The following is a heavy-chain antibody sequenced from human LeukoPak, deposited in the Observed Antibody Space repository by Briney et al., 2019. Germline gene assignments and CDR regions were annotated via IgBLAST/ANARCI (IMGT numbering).Heavy chain of an antibody. CDR1: GYTFTGYY. J-gene: IGHJ6*03. CDR3: ARRGYYYDSSGHRYYYYYYYMDV. D-gene: IGHD3-22*01. Sequence: GASVKVSCKASGYTFTGYYMHWVRQAPGQGLEWMGWINPNSGGTNYAQKFQGRVTMTRDTSISTAYMELSRLRSDDTAVYYCARRGYYYDSSGHRYYYYYYYMDVWGKGTTVTVSS. V-gene: IGHV1-2*02. CDR2: INPNSGGT.